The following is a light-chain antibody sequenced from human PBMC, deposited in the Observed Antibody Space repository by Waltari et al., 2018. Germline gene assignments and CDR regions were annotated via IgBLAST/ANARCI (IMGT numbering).Light chain of an antibody. Sequence: QSALTQPRSVSGSPGQSVTISCTGTSSDVGGYNHLTWYQQHPGKAPKPMIYDGSKRPSGVPDRFSGSTSGTTAALTSSGLQADDEADYYCCSYAGSYTFIFGGGTELTVL. V-gene: IGLV2-11*01. J-gene: IGLJ2*01. CDR3: CSYAGSYTFI. CDR1: SSDVGGYNH. CDR2: DGS.